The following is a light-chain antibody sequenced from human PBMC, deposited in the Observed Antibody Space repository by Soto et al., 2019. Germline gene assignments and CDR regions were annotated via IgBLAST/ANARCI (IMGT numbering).Light chain of an antibody. CDR1: SSNIGAGYD. Sequence: QSVLTQPPSVSGAPGQRVTISCTGSSSNIGAGYDVHWYQQLPGTAPKLLIYGNGNRPSGVPDRFSDSKSGTSASLAITGLQAEDETDYYCQSYDSSLSGWVFGGGTKLTVL. V-gene: IGLV1-40*01. J-gene: IGLJ3*02. CDR3: QSYDSSLSGWV. CDR2: GNG.